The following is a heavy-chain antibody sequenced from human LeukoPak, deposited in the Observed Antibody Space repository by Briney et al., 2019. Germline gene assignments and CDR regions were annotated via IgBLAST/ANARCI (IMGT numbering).Heavy chain of an antibody. D-gene: IGHD6-19*01. CDR3: ARAVAVNGYYFDY. J-gene: IGHJ4*02. Sequence: GGSLRLSCAASAFTFSDYYMSWIRQAPGKGLEWVSYISSSGSTIYYADSVKGRFTISRDNAKNSLYLQMNSLRAEGTAVYYCARAVAVNGYYFDYWGQGTLVTVSS. CDR2: ISSSGSTI. V-gene: IGHV3-11*01. CDR1: AFTFSDYY.